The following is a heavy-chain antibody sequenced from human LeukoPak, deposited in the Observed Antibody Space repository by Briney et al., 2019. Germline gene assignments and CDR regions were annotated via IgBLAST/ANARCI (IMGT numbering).Heavy chain of an antibody. CDR2: FDPEEAKT. V-gene: IGHV1-24*01. CDR3: ATRSGDFWSGFVD. Sequence: ASIKVSCKVSGHRLSEVSTQWVRQAPGKGLECLGGFDPEEAKTVYAQKFQGRVTMTEDSSTDTAYLELTSLRSDDTAVYYCATRSGDFWSGFVDWGQGTLVTVSS. D-gene: IGHD3-3*01. J-gene: IGHJ1*01. CDR1: GHRLSEVS.